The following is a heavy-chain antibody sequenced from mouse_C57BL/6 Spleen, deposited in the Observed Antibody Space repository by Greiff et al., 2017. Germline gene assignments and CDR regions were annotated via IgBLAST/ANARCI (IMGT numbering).Heavy chain of an antibody. V-gene: IGHV1-26*01. D-gene: IGHD2-2*01. CDR2: INPNNGGT. J-gene: IGHJ3*01. CDR1: GYTFTDYY. CDR3: ARRGYDGFAY. Sequence: VQLQQSGPELVKPGASVKISCKASGYTFTDYYMNWVKQSHGKSLEWIGDINPNNGGTSYNQKFKGKATLTVDKSSSTAYMELRSLTSEDSAVYYCARRGYDGFAYWGQGTLVTVSA.